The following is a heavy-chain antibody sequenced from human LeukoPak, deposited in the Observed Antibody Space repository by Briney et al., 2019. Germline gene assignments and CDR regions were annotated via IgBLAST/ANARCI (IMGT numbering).Heavy chain of an antibody. D-gene: IGHD3-10*01. J-gene: IGHJ5*02. V-gene: IGHV1-2*02. Sequence: GASVKVSCKASGYTFTGYYMHWVRQAPGQGLEWMGWINPNSGGTNYAQKFQGRVTMTRDTSISTAYMELSRLRSDDTAVYYCARETLWFGELLSWFDPWGQGTLVTVSS. CDR3: ARETLWFGELLSWFDP. CDR2: INPNSGGT. CDR1: GYTFTGYY.